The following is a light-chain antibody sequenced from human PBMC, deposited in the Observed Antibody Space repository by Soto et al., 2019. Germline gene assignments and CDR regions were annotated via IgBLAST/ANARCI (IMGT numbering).Light chain of an antibody. CDR2: EVS. V-gene: IGLV2-14*01. J-gene: IGLJ2*01. Sequence: QSALSQPASVSGSPGQSITISCTGTSSDIGRYNYVSWYQQHPGMAPQLLIYEVSDWPSGVSNRFSGSKSGNTASLTISGLQAEDEADYFCTSYTTTRAVIFGGGTNLTVL. CDR3: TSYTTTRAVI. CDR1: SSDIGRYNY.